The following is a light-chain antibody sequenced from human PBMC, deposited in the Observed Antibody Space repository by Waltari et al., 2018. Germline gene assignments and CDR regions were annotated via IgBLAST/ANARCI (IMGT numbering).Light chain of an antibody. J-gene: IGKJ4*01. CDR2: DAS. Sequence: EIVLTQSPATLSVSPVERATLSCWASQSIRSTLAWYQQKPGQAPRLLIYDASTRATGIPVRFSGSGSGTYFTLTISSLQSEDFAVYYCQQYTNWPLTFGGGTKVEI. CDR3: QQYTNWPLT. V-gene: IGKV3D-15*01. CDR1: QSIRST.